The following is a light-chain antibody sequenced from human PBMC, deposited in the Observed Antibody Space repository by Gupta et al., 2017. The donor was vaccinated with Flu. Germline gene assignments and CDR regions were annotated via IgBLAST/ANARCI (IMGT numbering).Light chain of an antibody. Sequence: QTVVTQEPSFSVSPGGTVTLTCGLSSGSVSTSYYPSWYQQTPGQAPRTLIYSTNTRSSGVPDRFSGSILGTKAALTITGAQADDEAEYYCVLYMGSGIWVLGRGTKLTV. CDR1: SGSVSTSYY. CDR3: VLYMGSGIWV. J-gene: IGLJ3*02. CDR2: STN. V-gene: IGLV8-61*01.